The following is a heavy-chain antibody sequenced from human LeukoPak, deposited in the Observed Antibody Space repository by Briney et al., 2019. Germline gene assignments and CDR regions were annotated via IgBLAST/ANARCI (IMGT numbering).Heavy chain of an antibody. CDR3: VRNEGDY. J-gene: IGHJ4*02. CDR1: VFTISAYW. CDR2: IQADGRDR. V-gene: IGHV3-7*01. Sequence: GGSLRLSCVASVFTISAYWMTWVRQPPAKGLEWVATIQADGRDRYFVESVKGRFTISRDNAKNSLYLQMNSLRAEDTALYYCVRNEGDYWGQGALVTVSS.